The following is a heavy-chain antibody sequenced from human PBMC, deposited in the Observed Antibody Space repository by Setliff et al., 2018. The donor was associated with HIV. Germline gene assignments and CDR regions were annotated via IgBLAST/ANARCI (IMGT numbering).Heavy chain of an antibody. CDR2: INHSGST. Sequence: PSETLSLTCTVSGGSISSYYWSWIRQPPGKGLEWIGEINHSGSTNYKPSLKSRVTMSVDTSKNQFSLKLTSVTAADTAVYYCARGHFHDSNGYYLRAFDIWGQGTMVTVSS. J-gene: IGHJ3*02. CDR1: GGSISSYY. V-gene: IGHV4-34*01. CDR3: ARGHFHDSNGYYLRAFDI. D-gene: IGHD3-22*01.